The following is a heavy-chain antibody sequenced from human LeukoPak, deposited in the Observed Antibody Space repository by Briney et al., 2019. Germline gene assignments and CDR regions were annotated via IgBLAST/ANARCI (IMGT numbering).Heavy chain of an antibody. J-gene: IGHJ4*02. CDR2: IYYSGST. V-gene: IGHV4-39*01. Sequence: SETLSLTCTVSGGSISSSSYYWGWIRQPPGKGLEWIVSIYYSGSTYYNPSLKSRVTISVDTSKNQFSLKLSSVTAADTAVYYCARLQVAGSEALDYWGQGTLVTVSS. CDR3: ARLQVAGSEALDY. CDR1: GGSISSSSYY. D-gene: IGHD6-19*01.